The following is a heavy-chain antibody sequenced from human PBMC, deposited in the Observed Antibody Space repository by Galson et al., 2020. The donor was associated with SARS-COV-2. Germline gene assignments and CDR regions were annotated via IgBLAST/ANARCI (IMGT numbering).Heavy chain of an antibody. D-gene: IGHD6-13*01. J-gene: IGHJ5*02. CDR1: GFTVSSNY. Sequence: GGSLRLSCAASGFTVSSNYMSWVRQAPGKGLEWVSVIYSGGSTYYADSVKGRFTIPRHNSKNTLYLQMNSLRAEDTAVYYCATSPSLVRSDWFDPWGQGTLVTVSS. V-gene: IGHV3-53*04. CDR2: IYSGGST. CDR3: ATSPSLVRSDWFDP.